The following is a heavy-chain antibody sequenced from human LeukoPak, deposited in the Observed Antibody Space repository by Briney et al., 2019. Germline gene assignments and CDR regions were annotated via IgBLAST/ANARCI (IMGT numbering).Heavy chain of an antibody. Sequence: SETLSLTCAVYGGSFSGYYWSWIRQPPGKGLEWIGEINHSGSTNYNPSLKSRVTISVDTSKNQFSLKLSSVTAADTAVYYCERVGSSAWYRSEYYYYGMDVWGQGTTVTVSS. CDR2: INHSGST. CDR1: GGSFSGYY. D-gene: IGHD6-19*01. CDR3: ERVGSSAWYRSEYYYYGMDV. V-gene: IGHV4-34*01. J-gene: IGHJ6*02.